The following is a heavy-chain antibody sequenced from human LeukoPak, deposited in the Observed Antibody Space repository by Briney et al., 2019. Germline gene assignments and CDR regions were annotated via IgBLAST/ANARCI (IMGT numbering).Heavy chain of an antibody. Sequence: SQTLSLTCTVSGASVSSGGYHWSWIRQHPGKGLEWIGSIYYSGRTYYNPSLKSRVTTSIDTSKNQFSLKLSSVTAADTAVYYCARVGTPGYSGYDHWGQGTLVTVSS. CDR2: IYYSGRT. D-gene: IGHD5-12*01. V-gene: IGHV4-31*03. J-gene: IGHJ4*02. CDR3: ARVGTPGYSGYDH. CDR1: GASVSSGGYH.